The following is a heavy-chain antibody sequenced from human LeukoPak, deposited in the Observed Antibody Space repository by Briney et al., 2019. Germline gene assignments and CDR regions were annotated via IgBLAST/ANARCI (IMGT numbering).Heavy chain of an antibody. CDR1: GYTFTSYG. Sequence: ASVKVSCKASGYTFTSYGISWVRQAPGQGLEWMGWISAYNGNTNYAQKLQGRVTMTTDTSTSTAYMELRSLRSDDTAVYYCARDRRYSSSWYVRLYYYCYGMDVWGQGTTVTVSS. CDR2: ISAYNGNT. CDR3: ARDRRYSSSWYVRLYYYCYGMDV. V-gene: IGHV1-18*01. D-gene: IGHD6-13*01. J-gene: IGHJ6*02.